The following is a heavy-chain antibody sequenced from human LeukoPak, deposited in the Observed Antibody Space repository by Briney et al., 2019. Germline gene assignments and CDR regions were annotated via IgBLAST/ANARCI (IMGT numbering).Heavy chain of an antibody. Sequence: ASVKVSCKASGYTFTGYYMHWVRQAPGQGLERMGWINPNSGGTNYAQKFQGWVTMTRDTSISTAYMELSRLRSDDTAVYYCARAPRSTLYYFDYWGQGTLVTVSS. CDR2: INPNSGGT. CDR1: GYTFTGYY. J-gene: IGHJ4*02. V-gene: IGHV1-2*04. CDR3: ARAPRSTLYYFDY.